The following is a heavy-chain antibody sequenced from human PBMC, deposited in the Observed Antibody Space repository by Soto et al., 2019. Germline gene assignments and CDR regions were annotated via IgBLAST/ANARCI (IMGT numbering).Heavy chain of an antibody. V-gene: IGHV4-59*01. CDR3: ARVYSSSPTHHPHTFDY. D-gene: IGHD6-6*01. Sequence: SETLSLTCTVSGGSISSYYWSWIRQPPGKGLEWIGYIYYSGSTNYNPSLKSRVTISVDTSKNQFSLKLSSVTAADTAVYYCARVYSSSPTHHPHTFDYWRQGTLVTVSS. CDR1: GGSISSYY. CDR2: IYYSGST. J-gene: IGHJ4*02.